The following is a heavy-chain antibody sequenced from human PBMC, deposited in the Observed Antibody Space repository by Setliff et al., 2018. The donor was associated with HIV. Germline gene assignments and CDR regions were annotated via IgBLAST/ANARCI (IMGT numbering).Heavy chain of an antibody. J-gene: IGHJ4*02. D-gene: IGHD1-26*01. CDR1: GYTFTTSG. Sequence: ASVKVSCKTSGYTFTTSGISWVRQAPGQGLEWMGWINIYSGNTNYAQKLQGRVTMTTDTSTSTAYMELRSLRSDDTAVYYCARGGATNLIDYWGQGTLVTVSS. CDR3: ARGGATNLIDY. CDR2: INIYSGNT. V-gene: IGHV1-18*01.